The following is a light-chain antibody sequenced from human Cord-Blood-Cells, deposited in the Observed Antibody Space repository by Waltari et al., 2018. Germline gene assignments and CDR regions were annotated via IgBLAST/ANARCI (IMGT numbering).Light chain of an antibody. Sequence: EIVLTQSPATLSLSPGERATLSCRASQSVSSYLAWYQQKPGQAPRLLIYDASNRATGIPARFSGSGSGTDFTLTISSREPEDFAVYYFQQRSNWPPVTFGGGTKVEIK. CDR3: QQRSNWPPVT. V-gene: IGKV3-11*01. CDR2: DAS. CDR1: QSVSSY. J-gene: IGKJ4*01.